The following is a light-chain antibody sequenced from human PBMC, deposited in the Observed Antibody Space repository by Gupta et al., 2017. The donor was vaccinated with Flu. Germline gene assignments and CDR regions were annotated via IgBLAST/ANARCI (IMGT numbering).Light chain of an antibody. CDR1: QSVSSN. CDR3: QHYKNWPYT. V-gene: IGKV3-15*01. J-gene: IGKJ2*01. Sequence: EIVMTQSPGTLSVSPGERATLSCRASQSVSSNLAWYQQKPGQAPRLLIYGASTRATDIPARFSGSGSGTEFALTISSLQSEDFAVYYCQHYKNWPYTFGQGTKLEIK. CDR2: GAS.